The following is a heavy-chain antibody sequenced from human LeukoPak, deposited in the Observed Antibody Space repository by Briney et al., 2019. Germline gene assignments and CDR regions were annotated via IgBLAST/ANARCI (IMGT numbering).Heavy chain of an antibody. Sequence: PGRSLRLSCAASGFTFSSYGMHWVRQAPGKGLEWVAVISYDGSNKYYADSVKGRFTISRDNSKNTLYLQMNSLRAEDTAVYYCAKDSTEDYYEEERNWFDPWGQGTLVTVSS. CDR2: ISYDGSNK. V-gene: IGHV3-30*18. J-gene: IGHJ5*02. CDR3: AKDSTEDYYEEERNWFDP. D-gene: IGHD3-22*01. CDR1: GFTFSSYG.